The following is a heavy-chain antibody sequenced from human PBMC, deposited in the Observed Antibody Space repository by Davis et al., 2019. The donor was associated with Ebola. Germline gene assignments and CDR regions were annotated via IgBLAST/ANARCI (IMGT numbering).Heavy chain of an antibody. CDR3: ASGPIYYYDSSGYYYVVDYYGMDV. V-gene: IGHV1-46*01. D-gene: IGHD3-22*01. CDR2: INPSGGST. Sequence: AASVKVSCKASGYTFTSYYMHWVRQAPGQGLEWMGIINPSGGSTSYAQKFQGRVTMTTDTSTSTAYMELSSLRSEDTAVYYCASGPIYYYDSSGYYYVVDYYGMDVWGQGTTVTVSS. CDR1: GYTFTSYY. J-gene: IGHJ6*02.